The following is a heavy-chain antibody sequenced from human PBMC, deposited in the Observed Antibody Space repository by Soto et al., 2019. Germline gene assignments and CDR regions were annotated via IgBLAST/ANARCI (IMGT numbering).Heavy chain of an antibody. V-gene: IGHV4-4*02. D-gene: IGHD6-13*01. CDR3: ARALGYSSSWSIYYYMDV. J-gene: IGHJ6*03. CDR2: IYHSGST. CDR1: GGSTSSSNW. Sequence: SETLSLTCAVSGGSTSSSNWWNWVRQPPGKGLEWIGEIYHSGSTNYNPSLKSRVTISVDKSKNQFSLKLSSVTAADTAVYYCARALGYSSSWSIYYYMDVWGKGTTVTVSS.